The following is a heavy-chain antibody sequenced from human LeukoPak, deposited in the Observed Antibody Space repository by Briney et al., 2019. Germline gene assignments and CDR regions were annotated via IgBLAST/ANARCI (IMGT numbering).Heavy chain of an antibody. Sequence: ASVKVSCKASGYTLTELSMHWVRQAPGQGLEWMGWISAYNGKTDYAQKLRGRVTMTTDTSTSTAYMELRSLRSDDTAVYYCARLFGDGGYNWFDPWGQGTLVTVSS. CDR1: GYTLTELS. CDR2: ISAYNGKT. J-gene: IGHJ5*02. CDR3: ARLFGDGGYNWFDP. V-gene: IGHV1-18*01. D-gene: IGHD4-17*01.